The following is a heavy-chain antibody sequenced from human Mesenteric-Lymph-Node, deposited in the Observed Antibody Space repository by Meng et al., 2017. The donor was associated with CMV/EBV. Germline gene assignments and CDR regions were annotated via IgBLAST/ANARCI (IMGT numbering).Heavy chain of an antibody. CDR3: VRGGSPRGYFVY. D-gene: IGHD2-15*01. V-gene: IGHV3-74*01. CDR1: GFTFSSSW. Sequence: GESLKISCTASGFTFSSSWMHWVRQAPRKGLVWVSTISSDGSSTTYADSVKGRFTISRDNAKNTLYLQMNNLRAEDTAVYYCVRGGSPRGYFVYWGQGALVTVSS. J-gene: IGHJ4*02. CDR2: ISSDGSST.